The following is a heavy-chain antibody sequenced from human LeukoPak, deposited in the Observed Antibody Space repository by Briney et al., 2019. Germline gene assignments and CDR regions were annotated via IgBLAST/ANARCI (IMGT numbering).Heavy chain of an antibody. CDR1: GFTFSSYW. V-gene: IGHV3-7*02. Sequence: GGSLRLSCAASGFTFSSYWMSWVRQAPGKGPEWVANIKRDGSEKYYVDSVRGRFTISRDNAKNSLNLQMNSLRAEDTAVYYCARAPLGRYCSGGSCYSSSGAVDFWGQGTMVTVSS. D-gene: IGHD2-15*01. CDR2: IKRDGSEK. J-gene: IGHJ3*01. CDR3: ARAPLGRYCSGGSCYSSSGAVDF.